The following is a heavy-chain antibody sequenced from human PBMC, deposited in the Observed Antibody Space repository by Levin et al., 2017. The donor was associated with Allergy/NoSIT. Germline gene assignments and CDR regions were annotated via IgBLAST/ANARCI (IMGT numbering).Heavy chain of an antibody. CDR3: AKDLGSWQRRSPFDY. D-gene: IGHD3-10*01. CDR1: GFTFSSYA. J-gene: IGHJ4*02. CDR2: ISGSGGST. Sequence: GGSLRLSCAASGFTFSSYAMSWVRQAPGKGLEWVSAISGSGGSTYYADSVKGRFTISRDNSKNTLYLQMNSLRAEDTAVYYCAKDLGSWQRRSPFDYWGQGTLVTVSS. V-gene: IGHV3-23*01.